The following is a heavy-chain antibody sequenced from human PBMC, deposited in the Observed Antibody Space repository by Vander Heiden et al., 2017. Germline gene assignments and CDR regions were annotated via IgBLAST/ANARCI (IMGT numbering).Heavy chain of an antibody. J-gene: IGHJ4*02. V-gene: IGHV3-49*03. CDR1: GFTFGDYA. D-gene: IGHD1-20*01. CDR2: IRSKAYGGTT. Sequence: EVQLVASGGGLVQPGRSLRLSCTASGFTFGDYAMSWFRQAPGKGLEWVGFIRSKAYGGTTEYAAAVKGRFTISRDDSKSIAYLQMKRMKTEDTAVYYYTIDQGYKWNYGDYWGQGTMVTVYS. CDR3: TIDQGYKWNYGDY.